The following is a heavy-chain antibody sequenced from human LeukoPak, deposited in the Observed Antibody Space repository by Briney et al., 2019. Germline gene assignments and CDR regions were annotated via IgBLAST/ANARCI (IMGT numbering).Heavy chain of an antibody. Sequence: GGSLRLSCGASGFTFSSYGMSWVRQAPGKGLEWVSTISGSGYNTYYADSVKRRFTISRDNSANTLHLQMDSLRADDTALYYCAKHSGSYFIYHVDSWGQGTLVTVSS. CDR1: GFTFSSYG. CDR3: AKHSGSYFIYHVDS. V-gene: IGHV3-23*01. CDR2: ISGSGYNT. D-gene: IGHD5-12*01. J-gene: IGHJ4*02.